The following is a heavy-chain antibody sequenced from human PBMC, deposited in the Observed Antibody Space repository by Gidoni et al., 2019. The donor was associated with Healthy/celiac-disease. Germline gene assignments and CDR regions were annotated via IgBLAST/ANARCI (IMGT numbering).Heavy chain of an antibody. J-gene: IGHJ6*02. D-gene: IGHD6-6*01. CDR1: GGTFSSSA. V-gene: IGHV1-69*01. CDR3: ARGEGYSSSYYYYGMDV. Sequence: QLQLVQSGAEVKKPGSSVKVSCKASGGTFSSSAISWVRQAPGQGLEWMGGIIPIFGTANYAQKFQGRVTITADESTSTAYMELSSLRSEDTAVYYCARGEGYSSSYYYYGMDVWGQGTTVTVSS. CDR2: IIPIFGTA.